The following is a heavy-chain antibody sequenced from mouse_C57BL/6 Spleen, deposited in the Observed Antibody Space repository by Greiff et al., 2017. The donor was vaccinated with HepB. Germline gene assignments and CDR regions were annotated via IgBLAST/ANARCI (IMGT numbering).Heavy chain of an antibody. CDR1: GFTFSSYA. D-gene: IGHD4-1*02. V-gene: IGHV5-9-1*02. J-gene: IGHJ2*01. CDR2: ISSGGDYI. Sequence: EVKVEESGEGLVKPGGSLKLSCAASGFTFSSYAMSWVRQTPEKRLEWVAYISSGGDYIYYAYTVKGRFTISRDNARNTLYLQMSSLKSEDTAMYYCTRDATGTYYFDYWGQGTTLTGSA. CDR3: TRDATGTYYFDY.